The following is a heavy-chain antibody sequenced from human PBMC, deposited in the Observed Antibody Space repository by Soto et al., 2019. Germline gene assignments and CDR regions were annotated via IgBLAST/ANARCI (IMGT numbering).Heavy chain of an antibody. D-gene: IGHD2-15*01. CDR1: GFTFDDYA. CDR3: AKDGLPVVAATSHFYY. Sequence: EVQLVESGGGLVQPGRSLRLSCAASGFTFDDYAMHWVRQAPGKGLEWVSGISWNSGSIGYAASVKGRFTISRDNAKNSLYLQMNSLRAEDTALYYCAKDGLPVVAATSHFYYWGQGTLVTVSS. J-gene: IGHJ4*02. V-gene: IGHV3-9*01. CDR2: ISWNSGSI.